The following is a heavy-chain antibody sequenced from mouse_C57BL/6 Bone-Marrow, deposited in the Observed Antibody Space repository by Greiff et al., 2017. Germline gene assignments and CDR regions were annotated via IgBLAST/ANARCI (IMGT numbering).Heavy chain of an antibody. J-gene: IGHJ4*01. CDR3: AREGTTQWYAMDY. V-gene: IGHV1-82*01. CDR1: GYAFSSSW. CDR2: IYPGDGDT. Sequence: QVQLRQSGPELVKPGASVKISCKASGYAFSSSWMNWVKQRPGKGLEWIGRIYPGDGDTNYNGKFKGKATLTADKSSSTAYMQLSSLTSEDSAVYFCAREGTTQWYAMDYWGQGTSVTVSS. D-gene: IGHD1-1*01.